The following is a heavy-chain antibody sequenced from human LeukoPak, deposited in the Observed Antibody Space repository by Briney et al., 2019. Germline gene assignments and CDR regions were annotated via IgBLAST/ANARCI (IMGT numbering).Heavy chain of an antibody. CDR1: GFTFSNYV. V-gene: IGHV3-23*01. D-gene: IGHD1-26*01. CDR2: VSGSGDTP. J-gene: IGHJ4*02. CDR3: AGTRRELLY. Sequence: GESLKISCAASGFTFSNYVMSWVRQAPGRGLEWVSGVSGSGDTPYYADSVKDRFTVSRDNSKNTVYLQINSLRAEDTAVYYCAGTRRELLYWGQGTLVTVSS.